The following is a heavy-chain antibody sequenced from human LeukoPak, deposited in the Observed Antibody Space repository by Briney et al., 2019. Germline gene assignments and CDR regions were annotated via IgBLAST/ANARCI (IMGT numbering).Heavy chain of an antibody. J-gene: IGHJ3*02. CDR1: GFTFSSYW. V-gene: IGHV3-74*01. CDR2: INSDGSST. CDR3: AKLTLNTYYYDSSGWSDAFDI. D-gene: IGHD3-22*01. Sequence: GGSLRLSCAASGFTFSSYWMHWVRQAPGKGLVWVSRINSDGSSTSYADSVKGRFTISRDNAKNTLYLQMNSLRAEDTAVYYCAKLTLNTYYYDSSGWSDAFDIWGQGTMVTVTS.